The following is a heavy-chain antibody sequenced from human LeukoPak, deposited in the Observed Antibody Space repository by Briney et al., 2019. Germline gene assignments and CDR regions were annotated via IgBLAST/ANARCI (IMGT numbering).Heavy chain of an antibody. J-gene: IGHJ6*03. D-gene: IGHD3-3*01. V-gene: IGHV3-49*04. Sequence: GGSLRLSCTASGFTFGDYAMSWVRQAPGKGLEWVGFIRSKAYGGTTEYAASVKGRFTISRDDSKSIAYLQMNSLKTEDTAVYYCTRDRYYDFWSGYRPHYYYYMDVWGKGTTVTVSS. CDR1: GFTFGDYA. CDR3: TRDRYYDFWSGYRPHYYYYMDV. CDR2: IRSKAYGGTT.